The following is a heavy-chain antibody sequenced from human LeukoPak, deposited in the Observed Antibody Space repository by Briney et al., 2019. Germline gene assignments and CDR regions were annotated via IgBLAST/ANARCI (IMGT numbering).Heavy chain of an antibody. V-gene: IGHV3-23*01. D-gene: IGHD3-22*01. Sequence: GGSLRISCAASGFTFSSYAMSWVRQAPGKGLEWVSAISGSGSSTYYADSVKGRFTISRDNSKNTLYLQMNSLRAEDTAVYYCAKDLPRNYYDSSGYYGAFDYWGQGTLVTVSS. CDR3: AKDLPRNYYDSSGYYGAFDY. CDR1: GFTFSSYA. CDR2: ISGSGSST. J-gene: IGHJ4*02.